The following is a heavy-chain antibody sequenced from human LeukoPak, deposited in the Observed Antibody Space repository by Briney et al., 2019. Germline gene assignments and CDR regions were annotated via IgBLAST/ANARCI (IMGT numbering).Heavy chain of an antibody. CDR1: GFTFSSYA. D-gene: IGHD6-6*01. V-gene: IGHV3-30-3*01. Sequence: GRSLRLSCAASGFTFSSYAMHWVRQAPGKGLEGVAVISYDGSNKYYADSVKGRFTISRDNSKNTLYLQMNSLRAEDTAVYYCARGRIAAGPYYYYYMDVWGKGTTVTVSS. CDR3: ARGRIAAGPYYYYYMDV. J-gene: IGHJ6*03. CDR2: ISYDGSNK.